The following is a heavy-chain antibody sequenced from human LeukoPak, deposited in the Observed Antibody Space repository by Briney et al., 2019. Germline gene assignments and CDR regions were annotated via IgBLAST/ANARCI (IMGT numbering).Heavy chain of an antibody. J-gene: IGHJ5*02. D-gene: IGHD6-13*01. CDR3: ARGGSSWDHPFENWFDP. Sequence: ASVKVSCKASGYTFTGYYMHWVRQAPGQGLEWMGWINPNSGGTNYAQKFQGWVTMTRDTSISTAYVELSRLRSDDTAVYYCARGGSSWDHPFENWFDPWGQGTLVTVSS. CDR2: INPNSGGT. V-gene: IGHV1-2*04. CDR1: GYTFTGYY.